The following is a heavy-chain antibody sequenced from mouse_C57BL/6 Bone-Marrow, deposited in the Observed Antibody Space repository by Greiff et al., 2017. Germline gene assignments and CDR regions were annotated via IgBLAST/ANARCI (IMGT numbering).Heavy chain of an antibody. J-gene: IGHJ3*01. CDR3: ARGTLRPWFAY. V-gene: IGHV3-6*01. CDR2: ISYDGSN. D-gene: IGHD3-3*01. Sequence: VQLQQSGPGLVKPSQSLSLTCSVTGYSITSGYYWNWIRQFPGNKLEWMGYISYDGSNNYNPSLKNRISITRDTAKNQFFLKLNGVTTEDTATYYCARGTLRPWFAYWGQGTLVTVSA. CDR1: GYSITSGYY.